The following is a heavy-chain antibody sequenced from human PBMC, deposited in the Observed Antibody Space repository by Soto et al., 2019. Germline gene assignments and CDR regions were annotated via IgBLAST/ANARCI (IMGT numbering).Heavy chain of an antibody. D-gene: IGHD1-1*01. Sequence: QVQLVESEGGVVQPGRSLRLSCTASGFTFSNYGMHWVRQAPGTGLEWVTVISYDGNVAYYADSVKGRFTSSIDNSKNTLYLQMNSLRTEDTAVYYCAKEGPITNWYFDYWGQGTLVTVSS. J-gene: IGHJ4*02. V-gene: IGHV3-30*18. CDR2: ISYDGNVA. CDR3: AKEGPITNWYFDY. CDR1: GFTFSNYG.